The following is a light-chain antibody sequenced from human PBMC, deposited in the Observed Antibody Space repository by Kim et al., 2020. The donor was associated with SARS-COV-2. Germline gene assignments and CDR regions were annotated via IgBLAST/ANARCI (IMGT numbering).Light chain of an antibody. Sequence: EIVLTQSPATLSLSPGERATLSCRASQRVSSYLAWYQQKPGQAPRLLIYDASNGATGIPARFSGSGSGTDFTLTISSLEPEDFAVYYCQQRSNWPPYMYSFGQGTKLEIK. CDR1: QRVSSY. CDR3: QQRSNWPPYMYS. CDR2: DAS. J-gene: IGKJ2*03. V-gene: IGKV3-11*01.